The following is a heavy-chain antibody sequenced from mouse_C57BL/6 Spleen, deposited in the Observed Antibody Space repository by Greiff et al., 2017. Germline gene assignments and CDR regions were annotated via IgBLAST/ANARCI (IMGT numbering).Heavy chain of an antibody. CDR2: ISSGGDYI. Sequence: EVKLMESGEGLVKPGGSLKLSCAASGFTFSSYAMSWVRQTPEKRLEWVAYISSGGDYIYYADTVKGRFTISRDNARNTLYLQMSSLKSEDTAMYYCTRDGGSSFYYAMDYWGQGTSVTVSS. D-gene: IGHD1-1*01. V-gene: IGHV5-9-1*02. J-gene: IGHJ4*01. CDR3: TRDGGSSFYYAMDY. CDR1: GFTFSSYA.